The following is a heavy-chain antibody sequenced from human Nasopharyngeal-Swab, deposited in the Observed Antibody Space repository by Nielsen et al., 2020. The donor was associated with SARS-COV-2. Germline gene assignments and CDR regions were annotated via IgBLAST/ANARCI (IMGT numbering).Heavy chain of an antibody. CDR2: IRSKANSYAT. J-gene: IGHJ6*02. Sequence: VRQMPGKGLEWVGRIRSKANSYATAYAASVKGRFTISRDDSKNTAYLQMNSLKTEDTAVYYCTRLTWDSGYDFYYYGMDVWGQGTTVTVSS. V-gene: IGHV3-73*01. D-gene: IGHD5-12*01. CDR3: TRLTWDSGYDFYYYGMDV.